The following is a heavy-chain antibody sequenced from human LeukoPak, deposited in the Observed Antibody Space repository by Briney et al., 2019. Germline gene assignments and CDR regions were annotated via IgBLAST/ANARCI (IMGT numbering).Heavy chain of an antibody. Sequence: GGSLRLSCAASGFSFSSYWLHWVRQPPGKGLVWVSRTNSDGRTTTYADSVKGRFTIFRDNAKNTLYLQMNSLSAEDTSVYYCVRVSSDWEYFDQWGQGALVTVSS. D-gene: IGHD6-19*01. CDR3: VRVSSDWEYFDQ. J-gene: IGHJ4*02. CDR1: GFSFSSYW. V-gene: IGHV3-74*01. CDR2: TNSDGRTT.